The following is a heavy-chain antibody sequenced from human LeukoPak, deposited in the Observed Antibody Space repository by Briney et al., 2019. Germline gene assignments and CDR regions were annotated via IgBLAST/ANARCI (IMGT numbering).Heavy chain of an antibody. Sequence: SETLSLTCAVYGGSFSGYYWSWIRQPPGKGLEWIGEINHSGSTNYNPSLKSRVTISVDTSKNQFSLKLSSVTAADTAVYYCASMYYYGSGSYYQLDYWGQGTLVTVSS. J-gene: IGHJ4*02. D-gene: IGHD3-10*01. V-gene: IGHV4-34*01. CDR3: ASMYYYGSGSYYQLDY. CDR2: INHSGST. CDR1: GGSFSGYY.